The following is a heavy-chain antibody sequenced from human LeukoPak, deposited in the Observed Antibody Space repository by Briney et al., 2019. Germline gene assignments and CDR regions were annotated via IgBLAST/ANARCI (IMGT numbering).Heavy chain of an antibody. CDR2: IYYSGST. CDR1: GYSISSGYY. V-gene: IGHV4-38-2*02. D-gene: IGHD6-13*01. J-gene: IGHJ4*02. Sequence: PSETLSLTCTVSGYSISSGYYWGWIRQPPGKGLEWIGSIYYSGSTYYNPSLKSRVTISVDTSKNQFSLKLSSVTAADTAVYYCARVFPKLGIAAAYFDYWGQGTLVTVSS. CDR3: ARVFPKLGIAAAYFDY.